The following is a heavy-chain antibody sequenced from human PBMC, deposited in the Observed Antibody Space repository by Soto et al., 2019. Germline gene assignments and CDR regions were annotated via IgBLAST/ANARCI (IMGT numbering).Heavy chain of an antibody. CDR1: GYTFTSYG. CDR3: ARTRPITIFGVVNYYYGMDV. Sequence: ASVKVSCKASGYTFTSYGISWVRQAPGQGLEWMGWISAYNGNTNYAQKLQGRVTMTTDTSTSTAYMELRSLRSDDTAVYYCARTRPITIFGVVNYYYGMDVWGQGTTVTVSS. V-gene: IGHV1-18*01. CDR2: ISAYNGNT. D-gene: IGHD3-3*01. J-gene: IGHJ6*02.